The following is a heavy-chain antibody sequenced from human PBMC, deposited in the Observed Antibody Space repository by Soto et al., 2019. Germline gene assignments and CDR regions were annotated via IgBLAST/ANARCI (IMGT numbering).Heavy chain of an antibody. Sequence: QVHLQQWGAGLLEPSETLSLTCAVSGVSFDGFLWTWIRQSPGKGLEWIGEISRAGGSNYNPSLNGRVTISLDTSKDQFSLRLRSVTAADTAVYYCERVLLWFGAVDYWGQGTPVTVSS. CDR1: GVSFDGFL. CDR2: ISRAGGS. J-gene: IGHJ4*02. D-gene: IGHD3-10*01. CDR3: ERVLLWFGAVDY. V-gene: IGHV4-34*01.